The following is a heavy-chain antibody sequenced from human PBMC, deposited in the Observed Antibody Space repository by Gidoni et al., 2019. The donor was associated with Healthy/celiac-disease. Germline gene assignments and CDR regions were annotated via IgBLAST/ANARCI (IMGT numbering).Heavy chain of an antibody. Sequence: QVQLQQWGAGLLKPSETLSLTCAVYGWSFSGYYWSWIRQPPGKGLEWIGEINHSGSTNYNPSLKSRVIISVDTSKSQFSLKLSSVTAADTAVYYCASPIDQYCSGGSCQSRDYWGQGTLVTVSS. J-gene: IGHJ4*02. CDR2: INHSGST. D-gene: IGHD2-15*01. CDR3: ASPIDQYCSGGSCQSRDY. CDR1: GWSFSGYY. V-gene: IGHV4-34*01.